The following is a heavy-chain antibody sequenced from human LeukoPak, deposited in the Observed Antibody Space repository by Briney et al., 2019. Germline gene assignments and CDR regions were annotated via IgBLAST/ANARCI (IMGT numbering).Heavy chain of an antibody. D-gene: IGHD3-3*01. CDR1: GFSFSSYA. V-gene: IGHV3-23*01. J-gene: IGHJ4*02. CDR2: ISGSGGTT. Sequence: GGSLRLSCEASGFSFSSYATSWARQAPGKGLEWVSGISGSGGTTYYAGSVKGRFTISRDISKNTLYLQMSSLRAGDTAVYYCARDLYADFWSGSVDYWGRGTLVTVSS. CDR3: ARDLYADFWSGSVDY.